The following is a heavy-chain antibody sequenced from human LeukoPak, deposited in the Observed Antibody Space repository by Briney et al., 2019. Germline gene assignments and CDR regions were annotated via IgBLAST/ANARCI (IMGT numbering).Heavy chain of an antibody. Sequence: GGSLRLSCAASGFTFSSYEMNWVRQAPGKGLVWVSRINSDGSSTGYADSVKGRFTISRDNAKNTLYLQMNSLRAEDTAVYYCARDFLTTVTTPLGYWGQGTLVTVSS. D-gene: IGHD4-17*01. V-gene: IGHV3-74*01. CDR2: INSDGSST. CDR3: ARDFLTTVTTPLGY. CDR1: GFTFSSYE. J-gene: IGHJ4*02.